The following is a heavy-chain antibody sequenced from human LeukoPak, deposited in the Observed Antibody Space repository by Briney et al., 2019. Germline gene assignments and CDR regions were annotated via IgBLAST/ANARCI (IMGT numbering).Heavy chain of an antibody. J-gene: IGHJ4*02. CDR3: APNVDY. CDR2: VSYNGNTE. Sequence: GRSLRLSCVASGFTFSRYAMHWVRQAPGKGLEWVAALVSYNGNTEYYADTVKGRFTVSRDNSKNTLYLQMNGLRLEDTAVYYCAPNVDYWGQGTLVTVSS. CDR1: GFTFSRYA. V-gene: IGHV3-30-3*01.